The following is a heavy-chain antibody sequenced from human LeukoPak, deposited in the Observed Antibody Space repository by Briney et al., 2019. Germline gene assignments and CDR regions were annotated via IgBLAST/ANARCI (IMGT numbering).Heavy chain of an antibody. CDR1: GGSFSGYY. V-gene: IGHV4-34*01. CDR2: INHSGST. Sequence: SETLSLTCAVYGGSFSGYYWSWIRQPPGKGLEWIGEINHSGSTNYNPSLKSRVTISVDTSKNQFSLKLSSVTAADTAVYYCARGLGKLAAAGTLRWFDPWGQGTLVTVSS. J-gene: IGHJ5*02. D-gene: IGHD6-13*01. CDR3: ARGLGKLAAAGTLRWFDP.